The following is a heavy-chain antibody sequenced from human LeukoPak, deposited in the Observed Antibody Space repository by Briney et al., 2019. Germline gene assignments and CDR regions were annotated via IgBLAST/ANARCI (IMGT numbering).Heavy chain of an antibody. Sequence: PGGSLRLSCAASGFTFSSYGMHWVRQAPGKGLEWVAVIWYDGSNKYYADSVKGRFTISRDNSKNTLYLQMNSLRAEDTAVYYCARDGRGGSWYADWGQGTLVTVSS. V-gene: IGHV3-33*01. CDR2: IWYDGSNK. CDR3: ARDGRGGSWYAD. CDR1: GFTFSSYG. J-gene: IGHJ4*02. D-gene: IGHD6-13*01.